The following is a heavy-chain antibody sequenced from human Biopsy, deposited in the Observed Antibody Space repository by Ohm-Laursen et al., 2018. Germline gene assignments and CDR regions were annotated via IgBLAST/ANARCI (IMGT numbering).Heavy chain of an antibody. CDR1: GGSFTGHY. D-gene: IGHD4-23*01. V-gene: IGHV4-59*11. Sequence: PSETLSLTCTVSGGSFTGHYWTWIRQPPGWGLSWIGHISHTGYTSYKSSLKSRVTISLDTSRKHFSLWLTSLAAADTAVYYCARGSNEYGGLYFPHWGQGTLVTVSS. CDR2: ISHTGYT. J-gene: IGHJ1*01. CDR3: ARGSNEYGGLYFPH.